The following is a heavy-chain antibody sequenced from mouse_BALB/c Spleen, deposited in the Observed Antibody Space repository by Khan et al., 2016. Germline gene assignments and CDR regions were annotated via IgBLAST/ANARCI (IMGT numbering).Heavy chain of an antibody. J-gene: IGHJ4*01. CDR1: GYTFTSYW. V-gene: IGHV1-7*01. CDR3: AITSDKDMNY. D-gene: IGHD6-1*01. Sequence: QVQLQQSGAELAKPGASVKMSCKASGYTFTSYWMHWVKQRPGQGLEWIGYINPSTGYTEYNQKFKEKDTLTADRSSSTAYMQLSSLTAEDSAVYYCAITSDKDMNYWGQGTSVTV. CDR2: INPSTGYT.